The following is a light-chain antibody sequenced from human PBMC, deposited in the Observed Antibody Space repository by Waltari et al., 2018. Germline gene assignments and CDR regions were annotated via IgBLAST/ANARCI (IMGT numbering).Light chain of an antibody. CDR2: KSS. CDR1: QCVRTY. J-gene: IGKJ2*01. V-gene: IGKV1-5*03. CDR3: QQYSTYPYT. Sequence: DIRMTQSPSTLSASVDDRVTITCRASQCVRTYLAWYQQKPGRAPKLLIFKSSTLQTGVPSKFSGSGSGTEFSLTISSLQPDDFATYYCQQYSTYPYTFGQGTKVEIK.